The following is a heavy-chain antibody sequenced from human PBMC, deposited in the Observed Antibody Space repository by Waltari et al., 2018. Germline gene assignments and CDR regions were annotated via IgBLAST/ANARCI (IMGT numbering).Heavy chain of an antibody. J-gene: IGHJ4*02. CDR3: ARDSRGGLFFDY. CDR1: GFTVSSNY. Sequence: EVQLVESGGGFIQSGGSLRLSCAASGFTVSSNYMSWVRQAPGKGLEWVSVIFSDGRTYYADSVKGRFTISRDNSKNTLYLQINSLRAEYTALYYCARDSRGGLFFDYWGQGTLVTVSS. V-gene: IGHV3-53*01. CDR2: IFSDGRT.